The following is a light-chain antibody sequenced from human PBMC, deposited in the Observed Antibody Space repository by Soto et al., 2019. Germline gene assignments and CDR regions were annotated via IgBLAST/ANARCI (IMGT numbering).Light chain of an antibody. V-gene: IGLV2-14*01. CDR3: SSYTSISPYV. J-gene: IGLJ1*01. CDR2: EVS. CDR1: SSDVGGYNY. Sequence: QSALTQPASVSGSPGQSITISCTGTSSDVGGYNYVSWYQQHPGKAPKLMIYEVSNRPSGVSNRFSGSKSGNTASLTISGLHAEDDADYYCSSYTSISPYVFGTVTKLTVL.